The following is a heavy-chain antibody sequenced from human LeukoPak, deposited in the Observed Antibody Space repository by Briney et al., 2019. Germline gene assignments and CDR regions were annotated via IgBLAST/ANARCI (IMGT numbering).Heavy chain of an antibody. CDR1: GFTFSSYG. V-gene: IGHV3-30*02. Sequence: GGSLRLSCEASGFTFSSYGMTWVRKAPGKGLEGVAFIRYDGSSKYYADSVKGRFTISRDNSKNTLYLQMNSLRAEDTAVYYCAREAPMTGDWYFDLWGRGTLVTVSP. CDR3: AREAPMTGDWYFDL. D-gene: IGHD3-9*01. CDR2: IRYDGSSK. J-gene: IGHJ2*01.